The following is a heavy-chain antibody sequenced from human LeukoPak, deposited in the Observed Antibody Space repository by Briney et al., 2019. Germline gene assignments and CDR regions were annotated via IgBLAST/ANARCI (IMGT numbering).Heavy chain of an antibody. CDR3: ARGLLVASLTSWPGGYYYYMDV. J-gene: IGHJ6*03. CDR1: GYSFTSYW. D-gene: IGHD2-2*01. CDR2: IYPGDSDT. V-gene: IGHV5-51*01. Sequence: GESLKISCKGSGYSFTSYWIGWVRQMPGEGLEWMGIIYPGDSDTRYSPSFQGQVTISADKSISTAHLQWSSLRSEDTAVYYCARGLLVASLTSWPGGYYYYMDVWGKGTTVTISS.